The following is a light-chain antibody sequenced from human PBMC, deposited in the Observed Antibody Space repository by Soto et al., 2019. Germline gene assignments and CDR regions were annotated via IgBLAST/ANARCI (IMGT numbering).Light chain of an antibody. J-gene: IGLJ1*01. CDR1: SRDVGGYNS. Sequence: QSVLTQPASVSGSPGLSIAIPCTGTSRDVGGYNSVSWYQQQPGKVPKLMIYDVSNRPSGVSNRFSGSKSGNTASLTISGLQAEDEGDYYCSSYTTGGSYVFGTGTKVTVL. CDR3: SSYTTGGSYV. V-gene: IGLV2-14*01. CDR2: DVS.